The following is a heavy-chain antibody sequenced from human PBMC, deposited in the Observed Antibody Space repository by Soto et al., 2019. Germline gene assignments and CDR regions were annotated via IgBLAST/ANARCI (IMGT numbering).Heavy chain of an antibody. V-gene: IGHV5-10-1*01. CDR3: ARHRYSSAWYNY. J-gene: IGHJ4*02. CDR1: GYRFTSDW. Sequence: GESLKISCKGSGYRFTSDWISWVRHMPGKGLEWMGKIDPSDSYTDYSPSFQGHVTISSDKSISTAYLQWSSLKASDTAIYYCARHRYSSAWYNYWGQGTLVTVAS. CDR2: IDPSDSYT. D-gene: IGHD6-19*01.